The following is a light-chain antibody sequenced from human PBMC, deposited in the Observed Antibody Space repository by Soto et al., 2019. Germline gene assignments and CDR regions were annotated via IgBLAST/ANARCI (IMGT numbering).Light chain of an antibody. CDR3: QQCNSFPIT. Sequence: DIQMTQSPSSVSASVGDRVTITCRASQNIDNWLAWYQHKPGKAPHLLIYSASTFQSGVTSRFSGSGSGTDFTLTISSLQPEDFATYYCQQCNSFPITFGQGTRLEI. CDR1: QNIDNW. V-gene: IGKV1-12*01. J-gene: IGKJ5*01. CDR2: SAS.